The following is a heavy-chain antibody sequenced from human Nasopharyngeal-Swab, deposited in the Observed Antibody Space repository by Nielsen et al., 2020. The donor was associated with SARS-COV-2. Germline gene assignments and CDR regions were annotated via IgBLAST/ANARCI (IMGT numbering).Heavy chain of an antibody. V-gene: IGHV4-59*01. J-gene: IGHJ4*02. D-gene: IGHD6-19*01. CDR3: ARASSFAVAGTFYFDF. CDR2: IYAYTGKT. Sequence: SETLSLTCTVPGDSINNYYWMWIRQSPGETLESIGYIYAYTGKTNYNPSLKSRVAISLDSSKNQFSLRLASVTTADTAVYYCARASSFAVAGTFYFDFWGQGTLVTVSS. CDR1: GDSINNYY.